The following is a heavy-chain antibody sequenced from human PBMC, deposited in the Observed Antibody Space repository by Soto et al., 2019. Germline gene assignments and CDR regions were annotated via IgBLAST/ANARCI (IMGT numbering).Heavy chain of an antibody. D-gene: IGHD6-13*01. J-gene: IGHJ4*02. CDR3: TLRQDSSRGPIY. V-gene: IGHV2-5*01. CDR1: GFSLSTSGRT. CDR2: GG. Sequence: QITLKESGPTLVKPTEILTLTCSVSGFSLSTSGRTLGWIRQPPGKAPEWLALGGQYSPSLQSRVTFTKDTSKNQVVLTLTDMDPADTATYYCTLRQDSSRGPIYWGQGILVTVSS.